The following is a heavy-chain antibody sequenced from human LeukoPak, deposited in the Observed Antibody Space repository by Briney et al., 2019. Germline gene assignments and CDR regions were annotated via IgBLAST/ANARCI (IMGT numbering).Heavy chain of an antibody. CDR1: GFTFTSYA. J-gene: IGHJ3*02. Sequence: GGSLRLSCAASGFTFTSYAMNWVRQAPGRGLEWLSYITGSGGKTYYADSVKGRFTISRDNANKLLFLHMNSLRAEDTAVYYCARDLGDCVGYDAFDIWGQGTMVTVSS. CDR3: ARDLGDCVGYDAFDI. CDR2: ITGSGGKT. V-gene: IGHV3-48*03. D-gene: IGHD2-21*02.